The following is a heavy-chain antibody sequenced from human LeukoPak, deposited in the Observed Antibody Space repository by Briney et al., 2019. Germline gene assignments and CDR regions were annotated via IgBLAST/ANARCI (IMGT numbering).Heavy chain of an antibody. V-gene: IGHV1-2*02. J-gene: IGHJ4*02. CDR3: ARIVATSDY. CDR2: INPNSGGT. D-gene: IGHD5-12*01. Sequence: ASVKVSCKASGYTSTGYYMHWVRQAPGQGLEWMGWINPNSGGTNYAQKFQGRATMTRDTSISTAYMELSRLRSDDTAVYYCARIVATSDYWGQGTLVTVSS. CDR1: GYTSTGYY.